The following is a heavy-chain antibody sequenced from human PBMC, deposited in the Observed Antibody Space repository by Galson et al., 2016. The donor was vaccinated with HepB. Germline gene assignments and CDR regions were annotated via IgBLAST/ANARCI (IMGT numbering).Heavy chain of an antibody. CDR1: GGSISSSNW. Sequence: SETLSLTCDVSGGSISSSNWWSWVRQPPGKGLEWIGQIYHSGSTNCNPPLTNYNPSLKSRVTISVDKAKNQFSLKLTSVIAADTAVYYCARQSTVMWAFDYWGQGTLVTVSS. CDR2: IYHSGSTNCNPPLT. D-gene: IGHD4-11*01. V-gene: IGHV4-4*02. J-gene: IGHJ4*02. CDR3: ARQSTVMWAFDY.